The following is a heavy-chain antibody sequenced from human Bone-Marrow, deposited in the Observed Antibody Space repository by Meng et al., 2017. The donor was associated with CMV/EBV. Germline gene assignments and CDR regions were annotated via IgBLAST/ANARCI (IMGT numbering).Heavy chain of an antibody. CDR3: AREGAYCSSTSCYLGYCSGGSCYGDY. CDR2: IWYDGSNK. J-gene: IGHJ4*02. Sequence: GGSLRLSCAASGFTFSSYGMHWVRQAPGKGLEWVAVIWYDGSNKYYADSVKGRFTISRDNSKNTLYLQMNSLRAEDTAVYYCAREGAYCSSTSCYLGYCSGGSCYGDYWGQGTLVTVSS. CDR1: GFTFSSYG. V-gene: IGHV3-33*01. D-gene: IGHD2-15*01.